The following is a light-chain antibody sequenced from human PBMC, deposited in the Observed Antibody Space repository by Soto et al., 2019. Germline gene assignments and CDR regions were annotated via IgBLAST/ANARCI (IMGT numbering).Light chain of an antibody. Sequence: QSALTQPRSVSESPGQSVTISCTGTSSDVGGYNYVSWYQQYPGKAPKLMIYDVSKRPSGVADRFSGSKSGNTASLTISGLQAEDEADYYCCSYAGSYTWVFREGTKLTVL. CDR3: CSYAGSYTWV. V-gene: IGLV2-11*01. CDR1: SSDVGGYNY. J-gene: IGLJ3*02. CDR2: DVS.